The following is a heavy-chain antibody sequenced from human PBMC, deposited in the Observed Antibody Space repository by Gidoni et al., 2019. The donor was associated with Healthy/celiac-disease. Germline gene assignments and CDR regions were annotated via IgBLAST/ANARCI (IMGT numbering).Heavy chain of an antibody. CDR1: GGTFSSYT. Sequence: QVQLVQSGAELKNPGSSVKVSCKASGGTFSSYTISWGRQATGQGLEWMGRIIPILGIENYAQKFQGRVTINADKSTSTAYMELSRLRSEDTAVYYCARAPQSGYDILTGYDSKDWYFDLWGRGTLVTVSS. J-gene: IGHJ2*01. CDR2: IIPILGIE. D-gene: IGHD3-9*01. CDR3: ARAPQSGYDILTGYDSKDWYFDL. V-gene: IGHV1-69*02.